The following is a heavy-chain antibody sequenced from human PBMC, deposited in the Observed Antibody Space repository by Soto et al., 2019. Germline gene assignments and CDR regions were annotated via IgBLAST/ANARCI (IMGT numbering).Heavy chain of an antibody. V-gene: IGHV4-31*03. CDR2: IYYSGST. Sequence: SETLSLTCTVSGGSISSGGYYWSWIRQHPGKGLEWIGYIYYSGSTYYNPSLKSRVTISVDTSKNQFSLKLSSVTAADTAVYYCARDRIQLWSEGHDYWGQGTLVTVSS. CDR1: GGSISSGGYY. D-gene: IGHD5-18*01. CDR3: ARDRIQLWSEGHDY. J-gene: IGHJ4*02.